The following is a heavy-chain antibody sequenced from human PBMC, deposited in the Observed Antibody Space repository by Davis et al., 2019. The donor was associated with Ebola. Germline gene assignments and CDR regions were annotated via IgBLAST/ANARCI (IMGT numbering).Heavy chain of an antibody. CDR2: ISYDGSNK. Sequence: PGGSLRLSCAASGFTFSSYAMSWVRQAPGKGLEWVAVISYDGSNKYYADSVKGRFTISRDNSKNTLYLQMNSLRAEDTAVYYCARAGAEAFDIWGQGTMVTVSS. CDR3: ARAGAEAFDI. J-gene: IGHJ3*02. V-gene: IGHV3-30-3*01. CDR1: GFTFSSYA. D-gene: IGHD2-8*02.